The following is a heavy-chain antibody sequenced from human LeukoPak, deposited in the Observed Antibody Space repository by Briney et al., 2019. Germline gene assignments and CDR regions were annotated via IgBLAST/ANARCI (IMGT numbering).Heavy chain of an antibody. CDR2: INHSGST. J-gene: IGHJ4*02. CDR3: ARRYGYSSSSRHLYFDY. CDR1: GGSISSGGYY. D-gene: IGHD6-6*01. V-gene: IGHV4-39*07. Sequence: PSETLSLTCTVSGGSISSGGYYWSWIRQPPGKGLEWIGEINHSGSTNYNPSLKSRVTISVDTSKNQFSLKLSSVTAADTAVYYCARRYGYSSSSRHLYFDYWGQGTLVTVSS.